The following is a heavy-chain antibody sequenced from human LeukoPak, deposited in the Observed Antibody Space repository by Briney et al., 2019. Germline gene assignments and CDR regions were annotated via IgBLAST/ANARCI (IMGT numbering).Heavy chain of an antibody. Sequence: GEPLKISCKGSGYSFTSYWIGWVRQMPGKGLEWMGIIYPGDSDTRYSPSFQGQVTISADKSISTAYLQWSSLKASDTAMYYCARHFREITMVRGVPLRFDPWGQGTLVTVSS. CDR2: IYPGDSDT. J-gene: IGHJ5*02. CDR1: GYSFTSYW. V-gene: IGHV5-51*01. CDR3: ARHFREITMVRGVPLRFDP. D-gene: IGHD3-10*01.